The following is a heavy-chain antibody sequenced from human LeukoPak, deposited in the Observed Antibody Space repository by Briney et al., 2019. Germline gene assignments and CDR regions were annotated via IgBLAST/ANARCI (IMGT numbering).Heavy chain of an antibody. CDR3: ASGTGDLNY. CDR1: GFTFSNYA. CDR2: ISYDGSNK. V-gene: IGHV3-30-3*01. Sequence: GGSLRLSCAASGFTFSNYALHWVRQAPGKGLEWVAVISYDGSNKYYADSVKGRFTISRDNSKNTLYLQMNSLRAEDTAVYYCASGTGDLNYWGQGTLVTVSS. D-gene: IGHD7-27*01. J-gene: IGHJ4*02.